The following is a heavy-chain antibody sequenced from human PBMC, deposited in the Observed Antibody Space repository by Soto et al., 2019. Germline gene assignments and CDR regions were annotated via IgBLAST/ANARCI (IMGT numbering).Heavy chain of an antibody. CDR3: ARGGRGVDSGWNIDY. J-gene: IGHJ4*02. Sequence: QVQLVQSGAEVKKPGSSVKVSCKASGGTVSSYSISWVRQAHGQGREWMVGIIPIFGTANYAQKFQGRVTITADESTSTAYMELGSLRSEDTAVYYCARGGRGVDSGWNIDYWGQGTLVTVSS. D-gene: IGHD5-12*01. CDR1: GGTVSSYS. CDR2: IIPIFGTA. V-gene: IGHV1-69*12.